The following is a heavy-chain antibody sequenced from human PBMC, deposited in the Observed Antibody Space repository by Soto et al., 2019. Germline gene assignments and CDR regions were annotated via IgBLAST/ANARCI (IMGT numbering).Heavy chain of an antibody. D-gene: IGHD2-15*01. Sequence: QVQLVQSGAEVKKPGASVKVSCKASGYTFTSYGISWVRQAPGQGLEWMGWISAYNGNTNYAQKLQGRVTMTTDTSTSTAYMALRSLRSPDTAVYYCARQVPDIVVVVAATDYGMDVWGQGTTVTVSS. V-gene: IGHV1-18*01. J-gene: IGHJ6*02. CDR2: ISAYNGNT. CDR1: GYTFTSYG. CDR3: ARQVPDIVVVVAATDYGMDV.